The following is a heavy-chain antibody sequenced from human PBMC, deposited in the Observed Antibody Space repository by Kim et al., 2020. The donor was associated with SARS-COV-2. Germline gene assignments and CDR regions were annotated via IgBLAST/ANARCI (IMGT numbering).Heavy chain of an antibody. Sequence: SVKGRFTTTRDKYKNTLYLQMNSLGAEDTAVYYCASDLTVKSGSASAAGYWGQGTLVTVSS. J-gene: IGHJ4*02. CDR3: ASDLTVKSGSASAAGY. D-gene: IGHD1-26*01. V-gene: IGHV3-30*01.